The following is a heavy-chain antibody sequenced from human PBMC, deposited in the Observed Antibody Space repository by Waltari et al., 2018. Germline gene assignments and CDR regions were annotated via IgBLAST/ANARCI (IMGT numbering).Heavy chain of an antibody. CDR1: GGSISRYY. CDR2: IYYSGST. Sequence: QVQLQESGPGLVKPSETLSLPCTVSGGSISRYYWSWIRQPPGKGLEWIGYIYYSGSTNYNPSLKSRVTISVDTSKNQFSLKLSSVTTADTAVYYCAREGVNGYGDPGVWFDPWGQGTLVTVSS. CDR3: AREGVNGYGDPGVWFDP. J-gene: IGHJ5*02. V-gene: IGHV4-59*01. D-gene: IGHD4-17*01.